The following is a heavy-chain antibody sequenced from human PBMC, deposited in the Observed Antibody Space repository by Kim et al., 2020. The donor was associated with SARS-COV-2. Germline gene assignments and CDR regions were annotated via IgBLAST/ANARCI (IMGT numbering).Heavy chain of an antibody. V-gene: IGHV5-51*01. CDR2: IFPGNSDT. D-gene: IGHD3-10*01. Sequence: GESLKISCKGSGFTGYWIAWVRQMPGRGLEWMGIIFPGNSDTRYSPSFQGQVTISADWSISTAYLQWNSLKASDTAIYYCARFGGPTFINAYFDYWGQGALVTVSS. CDR3: ARFGGPTFINAYFDY. J-gene: IGHJ4*02. CDR1: GFTGYW.